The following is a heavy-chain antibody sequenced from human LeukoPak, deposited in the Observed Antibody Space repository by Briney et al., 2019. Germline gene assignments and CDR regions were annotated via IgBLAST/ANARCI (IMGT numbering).Heavy chain of an antibody. CDR1: GYTFTSYD. CDR3: AREGYYYDSGNLYYSYGMDV. Sequence: ASVKVSCKASGYTFTSYDINWVRQATGQGLEWMGWMNPNSGNTGYAQKFQGRVTMTRNTSISTAYMELSSLRSEDTAVYYCAREGYYYDSGNLYYSYGMDVWGQGATVTVSS. J-gene: IGHJ6*02. CDR2: MNPNSGNT. D-gene: IGHD3-10*01. V-gene: IGHV1-8*02.